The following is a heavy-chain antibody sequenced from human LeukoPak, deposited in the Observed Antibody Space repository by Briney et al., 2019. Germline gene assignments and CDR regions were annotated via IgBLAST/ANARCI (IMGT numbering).Heavy chain of an antibody. V-gene: IGHV4-39*07. D-gene: IGHD3-10*01. J-gene: IGHJ4*02. CDR3: ASPVLWVRGITVDY. Sequence: SETLSLTCTVSGGSISSSSYYWGWIRQPPGKGLEWIGSIYYSGSTYYNPSLKSRVTISADTSKNQFSLKLSSVTAEDTAVYYCASPVLWVRGITVDYWGQGTLVTVSP. CDR1: GGSISSSSYY. CDR2: IYYSGST.